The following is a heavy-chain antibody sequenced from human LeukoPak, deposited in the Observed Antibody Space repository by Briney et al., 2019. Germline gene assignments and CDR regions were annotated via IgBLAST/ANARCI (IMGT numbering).Heavy chain of an antibody. CDR1: GGSFSGYY. V-gene: IGHV4-34*01. J-gene: IGHJ4*02. CDR2: INHSGST. Sequence: SETLSLTCAVYGGSFSGYYWSWIRQPPGKGPEWIGEINHSGSTNYNPSLKSRVTISVDTSKNQFSLKLSSVTAADTAVYYCARGRGYPDYWGQGTLVTVSS. D-gene: IGHD5-12*01. CDR3: ARGRGYPDY.